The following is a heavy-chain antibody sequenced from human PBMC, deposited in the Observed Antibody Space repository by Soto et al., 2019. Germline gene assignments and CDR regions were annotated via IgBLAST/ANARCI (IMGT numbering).Heavy chain of an antibody. Sequence: PSETLSLTCTVSGGSISGYYWTWIRQPPGKGLEWIGHIYYSGSTNYNPSLKSRVTISVDKSNNQFSLKVTSVTAADTAVYYCARVFGSPDYWGRGTLVTVSS. V-gene: IGHV4-59*01. CDR3: ARVFGSPDY. D-gene: IGHD3-10*01. CDR1: GGSISGYY. CDR2: IYYSGST. J-gene: IGHJ4*02.